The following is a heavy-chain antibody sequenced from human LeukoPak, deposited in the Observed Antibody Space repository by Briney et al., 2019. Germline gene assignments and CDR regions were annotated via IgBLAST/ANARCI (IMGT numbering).Heavy chain of an antibody. Sequence: GGSLRLSCAASGFTFDDYAMHWVRQAPGKGLEWVSGISWNSGSIGYADSVKGRFTISRDNAKNSLYLQMNSLRAEDTALYYCAKDFNYYDSSGYYHYWGQGTLVTVSS. CDR3: AKDFNYYDSSGYYHY. J-gene: IGHJ4*02. D-gene: IGHD3-22*01. CDR1: GFTFDDYA. CDR2: ISWNSGSI. V-gene: IGHV3-9*01.